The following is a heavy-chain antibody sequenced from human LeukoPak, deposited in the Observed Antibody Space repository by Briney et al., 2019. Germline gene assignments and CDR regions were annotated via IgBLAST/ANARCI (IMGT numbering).Heavy chain of an antibody. J-gene: IGHJ4*01. CDR1: YSSVSRGYY. CDR2: IYHSGST. Sequence: TPSETLSLTCYVFYSSVSRGYYWGWIRQPPGQGLEWIGSIYHSGSTYHNPSLKSRVTLSVDESKNQFSLKLSSVTAADTAVYYCARGQIRGVGLFDYWGHGTLVTVSS. V-gene: IGHV4-38-2*02. D-gene: IGHD3-16*01. CDR3: ARGQIRGVGLFDY.